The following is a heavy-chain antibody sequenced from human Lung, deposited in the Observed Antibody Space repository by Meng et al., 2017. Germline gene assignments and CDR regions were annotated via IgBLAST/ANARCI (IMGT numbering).Heavy chain of an antibody. CDR2: SKHSWST. D-gene: IGHD4-11*01. J-gene: IGHJ4*02. CDR3: CRGPTTMAHYFDY. Sequence: QVETQHGGAGIFNPSEALSSAFGVSCGSFRYCYWGLIRQPPGNGLGWVWESKHSWSTNYNPALEVRATISVSTAQYNLSLELNFCTASDSAVFYFCRGPTTMAHYFDYWGQGTLVTVSS. V-gene: IGHV4-34*01. CDR1: CGSFRYCY.